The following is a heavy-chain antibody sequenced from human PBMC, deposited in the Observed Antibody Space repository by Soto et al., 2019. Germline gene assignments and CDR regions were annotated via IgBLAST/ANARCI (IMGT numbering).Heavy chain of an antibody. CDR3: ARSTVAGTYYGMDV. CDR1: GFSLSTSGMC. Sequence: SGPTLVNPTQTLTLTCTFSGFSLSTSGMCVSWIRQPPGKALEWLALIDWDDDKYYSTSLKTRLTISRDTSKNQVVLTMTNMDPVDTATYYCARSTVAGTYYGMDVWGQGTTVTVSS. D-gene: IGHD6-13*01. CDR2: IDWDDDK. J-gene: IGHJ6*02. V-gene: IGHV2-70*01.